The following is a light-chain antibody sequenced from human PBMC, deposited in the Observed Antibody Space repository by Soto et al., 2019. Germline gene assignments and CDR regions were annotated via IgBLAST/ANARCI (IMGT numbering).Light chain of an antibody. V-gene: IGLV2-8*01. CDR3: TSYAGYNNWV. CDR1: SSDVGAYNF. J-gene: IGLJ3*02. Sequence: QSALTQPPSASGSPRQSVTISCTGTSSDVGAYNFVSWFQQHPGKAPKLIIYEVTKRPSGVPDRFSGSKSGNTASLTVSGLQAEDEAHYHCTSYAGYNNWVFGGGTKVTVL. CDR2: EVT.